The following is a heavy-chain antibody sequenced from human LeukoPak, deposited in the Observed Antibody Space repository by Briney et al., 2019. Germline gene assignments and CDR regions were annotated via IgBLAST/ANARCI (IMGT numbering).Heavy chain of an antibody. J-gene: IGHJ4*02. CDR2: IWYDGGNK. Sequence: GGSLRLSCAASGFTFSSYGMHWVRQAPGKGLEWVAFIWYDGGNKYYADSVKGRFTISRDNSKNTLYLQMNSLRAEDTAVYYCARVAVGYCSSTSCYGDYWGQGALVTVSS. CDR3: ARVAVGYCSSTSCYGDY. CDR1: GFTFSSYG. V-gene: IGHV3-33*01. D-gene: IGHD2-2*01.